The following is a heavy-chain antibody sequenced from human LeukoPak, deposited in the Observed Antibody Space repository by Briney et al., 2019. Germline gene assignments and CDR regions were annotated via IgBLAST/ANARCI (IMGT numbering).Heavy chain of an antibody. CDR2: ISYDGSNK. Sequence: TGGSLRLSCAASGFTFSSYGMHWVRQAPGKGLEWVAVISYDGSNKYYADSVKGRFTISRDNSKNTLYLQMNSLRAEDTAVYYCAKDLYTVNNYFDYWGQGTLVTVSS. D-gene: IGHD4-17*01. CDR3: AKDLYTVNNYFDY. CDR1: GFTFSSYG. J-gene: IGHJ4*02. V-gene: IGHV3-30*18.